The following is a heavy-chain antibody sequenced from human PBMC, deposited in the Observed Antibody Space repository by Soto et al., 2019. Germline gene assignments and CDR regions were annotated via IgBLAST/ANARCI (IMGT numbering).Heavy chain of an antibody. D-gene: IGHD6-19*01. CDR2: ISSGSDSI. J-gene: IGHJ1*01. CDR3: ARDRSADRFVQYFQH. Sequence: GGSLRLSCVASGFIFTSYSMVWVRLAPGKGLEWVASISSGSDSIFYADSVKGRFTVSRDNAKNSLFLQMNNLRAEDTAVYFCARDRSADRFVQYFQHWGQGTQATVSS. CDR1: GFIFTSYS. V-gene: IGHV3-21*01.